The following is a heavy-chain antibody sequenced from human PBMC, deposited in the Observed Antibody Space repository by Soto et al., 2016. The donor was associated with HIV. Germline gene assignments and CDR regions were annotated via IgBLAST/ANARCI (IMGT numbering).Heavy chain of an antibody. J-gene: IGHJ4*02. CDR1: GGSFSGDY. Sequence: QVQLQQWGAGLLKPSETLSLTCVVYGGSFSGDYWSWIRQPPGKGLEWIGEINHSGSTNYNPSLKSRVTISVDTSKNQFSLKLSSVTAADTAVYYCARVVLRDGYNYSDFDLLGPGNPGTVSS. CDR3: ARVVLRDGYNYSDFDL. CDR2: INHSGST. D-gene: IGHD5-12*01. V-gene: IGHV4-34*01.